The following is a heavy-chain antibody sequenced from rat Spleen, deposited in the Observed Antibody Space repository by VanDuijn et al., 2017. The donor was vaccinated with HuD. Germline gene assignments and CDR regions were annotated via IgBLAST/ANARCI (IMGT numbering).Heavy chain of an antibody. CDR1: GFTFSNYG. Sequence: EVQLVESGGGLVQPGRSMKLSCAASGFTFSNYGMAWVRQAPKKGLEWVAYISYDGGSTYYRDSVKGRFTISRDNAKSTLYLQMDSLRSEDTATYYCTRGRITFDYWGQGVMVTVSS. V-gene: IGHV5-20*01. CDR3: TRGRITFDY. CDR2: ISYDGGST. J-gene: IGHJ2*01. D-gene: IGHD4-2*01.